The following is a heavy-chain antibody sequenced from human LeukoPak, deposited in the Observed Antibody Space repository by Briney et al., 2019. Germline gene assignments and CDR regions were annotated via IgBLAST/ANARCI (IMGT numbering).Heavy chain of an antibody. J-gene: IGHJ3*01. V-gene: IGHV1-69*05. Sequence: SVKVSCKASGGTFSSYAISWVRQAPGQGLEWMGGIIHIFGTANYAQKFQGRVTITTHDSTSTAYMELSSVISEDIAVYYCARDGDYYESSGYTNGAFDLWGQGTMVTVSS. CDR2: IIHIFGTA. D-gene: IGHD3-22*01. CDR3: ARDGDYYESSGYTNGAFDL. CDR1: GGTFSSYA.